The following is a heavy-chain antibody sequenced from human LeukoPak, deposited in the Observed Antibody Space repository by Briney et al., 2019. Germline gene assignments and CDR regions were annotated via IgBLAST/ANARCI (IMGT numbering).Heavy chain of an antibody. CDR2: FDPEDGET. Sequence: GASVKVSCKVSGKSLSELSMHWVRQAPGKGLEWMGGFDPEDGETIYAQKFQGRVTMTEDTSTDTAYMELSSLRSEDTAVYYCATDVSREYSSWNIDYWGQGTLVTVSS. CDR1: GKSLSELS. V-gene: IGHV1-24*01. J-gene: IGHJ4*02. CDR3: ATDVSREYSSWNIDY. D-gene: IGHD6-13*01.